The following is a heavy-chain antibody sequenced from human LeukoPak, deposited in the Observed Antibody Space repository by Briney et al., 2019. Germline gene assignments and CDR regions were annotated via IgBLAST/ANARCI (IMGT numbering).Heavy chain of an antibody. J-gene: IGHJ6*02. D-gene: IGHD3-3*01. CDR2: IYYSGST. V-gene: IGHV4-59*01. Sequence: PSETLSLTCTVSGGSISSYYWSWIRQPPGKGLEWIGYIYYSGSTNYNPSLKSRDTISVDTSKNQFSLKLSSVTAADTAVYYCARDRSGYLYGMDVWGQGTTVTVSS. CDR1: GGSISSYY. CDR3: ARDRSGYLYGMDV.